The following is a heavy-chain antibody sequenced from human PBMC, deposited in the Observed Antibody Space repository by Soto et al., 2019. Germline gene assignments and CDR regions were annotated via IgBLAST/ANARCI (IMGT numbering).Heavy chain of an antibody. D-gene: IGHD1-20*01. CDR1: GYIFSTYD. CDR3: ARDHRYNWNDEGWFDP. Sequence: QVQLVQSGAEVKKPGASVKVSCKASGYIFSTYDINWVRQAPGQGLEWMGWLNPNSGNTGYAQKFQGRSTMTRNTSINTAYMELSSLGSEDTAVYYCARDHRYNWNDEGWFDPWGQGTLVTVSS. CDR2: LNPNSGNT. V-gene: IGHV1-8*01. J-gene: IGHJ5*02.